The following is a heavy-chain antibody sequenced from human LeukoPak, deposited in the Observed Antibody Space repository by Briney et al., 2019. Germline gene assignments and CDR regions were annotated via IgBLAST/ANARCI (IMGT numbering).Heavy chain of an antibody. D-gene: IGHD1-26*01. CDR1: GYTFTSYY. CDR3: ARGSGSYYRTLDAFDI. Sequence: GASVKVSCKASGYTFTSYYMHWVRQAPGQGLEWMGIINPSGGSTSYAQKFQGRVTMTRDTSTSTVYVELSSLRSEDTAVYYCARGSGSYYRTLDAFDIWGQGTMVTVSS. V-gene: IGHV1-46*01. CDR2: INPSGGST. J-gene: IGHJ3*02.